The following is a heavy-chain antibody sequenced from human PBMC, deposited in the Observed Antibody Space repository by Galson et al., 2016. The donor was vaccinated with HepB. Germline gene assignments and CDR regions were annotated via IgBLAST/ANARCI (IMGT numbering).Heavy chain of an antibody. CDR2: IYWDDDK. CDR3: IHVAYDNSGFWGDY. Sequence: PALVKPTQTLTLTCTFSGFSLSTSGVAVGWIRQPPGKALEWLALIYWDDDKRYSPSLKSRLTITKDASKNQVVLTMTNMDPVDTATYYCIHVAYDNSGFWGDYWGQGTLVTVSS. CDR1: GFSLSTSGVA. J-gene: IGHJ4*02. D-gene: IGHD3-22*01. V-gene: IGHV2-5*02.